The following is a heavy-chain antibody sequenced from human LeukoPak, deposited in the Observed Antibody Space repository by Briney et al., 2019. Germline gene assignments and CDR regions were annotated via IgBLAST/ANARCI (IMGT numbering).Heavy chain of an antibody. CDR3: ARGTIVGATSWFDP. J-gene: IGHJ5*02. D-gene: IGHD1-26*01. V-gene: IGHV3-21*01. CDR2: ISSSSSYI. Sequence: GGSLILSCAASGFTFSSYSMNWVRQAPGKGLEWVSSISSSSSYIYYADSVKGRFTISRDNAKNSLYLQMNSLRAEDTAVYYCARGTIVGATSWFDPWGQGTLVTVSS. CDR1: GFTFSSYS.